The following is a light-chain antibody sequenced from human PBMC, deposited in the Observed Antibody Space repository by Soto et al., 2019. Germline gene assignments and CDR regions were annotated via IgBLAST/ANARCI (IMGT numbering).Light chain of an antibody. CDR2: GAS. CDR1: QSVSSSY. V-gene: IGKV3-20*01. J-gene: IGKJ4*01. Sequence: EIVLTQSPGTLSLSPGERATLSCRASQSVSSSYLAWYQQKPGQAPRLLIYGASSRATGIPDRFSGSGSGTDFTLTISRLEPEDFAVYYCQQLNSYLLTFGGGTKVEIK. CDR3: QQLNSYLLT.